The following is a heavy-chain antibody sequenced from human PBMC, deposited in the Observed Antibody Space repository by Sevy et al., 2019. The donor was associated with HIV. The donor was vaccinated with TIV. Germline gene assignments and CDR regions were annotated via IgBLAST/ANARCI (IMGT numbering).Heavy chain of an antibody. CDR3: AKTLQKLPFHPHYFDY. Sequence: GGSLRLSCAASGFTLTSYTMNWVRQAPGKGLEWVASISATGGSTYYVDSVKGRFAISRDVSNGTLYLQMNSLTAEDTAIFYCAKTLQKLPFHPHYFDYWGQGTLVTVSS. CDR2: ISATGGST. D-gene: IGHD2-21*02. J-gene: IGHJ4*02. CDR1: GFTLTSYT. V-gene: IGHV3-23*01.